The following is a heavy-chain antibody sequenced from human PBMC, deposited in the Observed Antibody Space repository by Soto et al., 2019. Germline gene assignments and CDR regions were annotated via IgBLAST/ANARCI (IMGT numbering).Heavy chain of an antibody. CDR3: PRHTRNQFAP. Sequence: LSLTCTVSGDSMTSSSYYWGWIRQPPGKGLEWIGSIYYSERTSYNSGSTYYSPSLKSRVTISGDTSKSQFSLKLSSVTAADTAVYYCPRHTRNQFAPWSQGTLVTVSS. CDR2: IYYSERTSYNSGST. CDR1: GDSMTSSSYY. V-gene: IGHV4-39*01. J-gene: IGHJ5*02.